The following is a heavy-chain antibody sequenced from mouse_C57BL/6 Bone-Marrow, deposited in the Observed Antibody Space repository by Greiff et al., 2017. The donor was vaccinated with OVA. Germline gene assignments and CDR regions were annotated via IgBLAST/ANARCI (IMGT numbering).Heavy chain of an antibody. J-gene: IGHJ3*01. Sequence: QVQLQQSGAELAKPGASVKLSCKASGYTFTSYWMHWVKQRPGQGLEWIGYINPSSGYTKYNQTFKDKATLTADKSSSTAYMQLSRLTYEDSTVEDCARYGSSWFAYWGQETLVTVSA. V-gene: IGHV1-7*01. CDR3: ARYGSSWFAY. CDR1: GYTFTSYW. CDR2: INPSSGYT. D-gene: IGHD1-1*01.